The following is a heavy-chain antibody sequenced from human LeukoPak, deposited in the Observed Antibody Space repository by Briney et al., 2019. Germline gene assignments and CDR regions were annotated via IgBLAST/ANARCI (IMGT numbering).Heavy chain of an antibody. J-gene: IGHJ4*02. CDR1: GFTFSSYS. CDR3: ARDEIYYDSSGYFYY. CDR2: ISSSSYI. D-gene: IGHD3-22*01. Sequence: GGSLRLSCAASGFTFSSYSMNWVRQAPGKGLEWVSSISSSSYIYYADSVKGRFTISRDNAKNSLYLQMNSLRAEDTAVYYCARDEIYYDSSGYFYYWGQGTLVTVSS. V-gene: IGHV3-21*01.